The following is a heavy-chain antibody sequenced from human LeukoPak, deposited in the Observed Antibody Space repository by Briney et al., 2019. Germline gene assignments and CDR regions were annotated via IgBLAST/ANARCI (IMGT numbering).Heavy chain of an antibody. Sequence: ASVKVSCKASGYTFTSYDINWVRQATGQGLEWMGWMNPNSGNTGYAQKFQGRVTMTRNTSISTAYMELSRLRSDDTAVYYCARRGGGPTVTAMVLLDYWGQGTLVTVSS. J-gene: IGHJ4*02. CDR3: ARRGGGPTVTAMVLLDY. D-gene: IGHD5-18*01. V-gene: IGHV1-8*01. CDR2: MNPNSGNT. CDR1: GYTFTSYD.